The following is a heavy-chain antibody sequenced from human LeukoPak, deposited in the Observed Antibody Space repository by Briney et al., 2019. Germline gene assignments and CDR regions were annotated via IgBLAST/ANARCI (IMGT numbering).Heavy chain of an antibody. CDR3: ASTLVRCSSTSCLYYYYGMDV. CDR2: IKQDGSEK. J-gene: IGHJ6*02. D-gene: IGHD2-2*01. Sequence: PGGSLRLSCAASGFTFSSYWMSWVRQAPGKGLEWVANIKQDGSEKYYVDSVKGRFTISRDNAKNSLYLQMNSLRAEDTAVYYCASTLVRCSSTSCLYYYYGMDVWGQGTTVTVSS. V-gene: IGHV3-7*03. CDR1: GFTFSSYW.